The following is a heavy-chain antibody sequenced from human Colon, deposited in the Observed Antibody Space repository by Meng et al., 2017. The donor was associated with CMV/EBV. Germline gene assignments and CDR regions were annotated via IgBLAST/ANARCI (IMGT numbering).Heavy chain of an antibody. J-gene: IGHJ5*02. CDR2: IKTKGDGGTK. D-gene: IGHD6-13*01. V-gene: IGHV3-15*05. CDR1: GFTLTAAY. CDR3: AKGGWGSWAPKWLDP. Sequence: GESLKISCVASGFTLTAAYIHWVRQTPQKGLEWIGRIKTKGDGGTKDFAEYVRGRFTMSIDESKNTLFLQMNNLRADDTSIYYCAKGGWGSWAPKWLDPWGQGTLVTVSS.